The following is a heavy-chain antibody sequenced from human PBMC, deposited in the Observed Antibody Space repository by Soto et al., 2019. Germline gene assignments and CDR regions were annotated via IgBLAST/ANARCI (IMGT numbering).Heavy chain of an antibody. V-gene: IGHV3-7*01. CDR3: VRGGSNYAS. D-gene: IGHD4-4*01. J-gene: IGHJ5*02. CDR2: IRPDESEK. CDR1: GLTLSASW. Sequence: EVQLVESGGALFRPGGSLSLPGTALGLTLSASWLTWVGKAPGKGLEWVARIRPDESEKKYADSVKGRFSISRDNAKNSMYLQMDSLRGEDTAVYYCVRGGSNYASWGQGTLVTVSS.